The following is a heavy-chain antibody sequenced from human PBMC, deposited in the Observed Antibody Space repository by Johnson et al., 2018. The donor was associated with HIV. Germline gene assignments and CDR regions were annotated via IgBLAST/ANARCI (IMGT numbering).Heavy chain of an antibody. CDR2: ISYDGSNK. Sequence: QVQLVESGGGLVQPGGSLRLSCAASGFTVSSNYMSWVRQAPGKGLEWVAVISYDGSNKYYADSVKGRFTISRDNSKNTLYLQMNSLRAEDTAVYYCARGGQLVAFDIWGQGTMVTVSS. V-gene: IGHV3-30*03. CDR3: ARGGQLVAFDI. J-gene: IGHJ3*02. D-gene: IGHD6-6*01. CDR1: GFTVSSNY.